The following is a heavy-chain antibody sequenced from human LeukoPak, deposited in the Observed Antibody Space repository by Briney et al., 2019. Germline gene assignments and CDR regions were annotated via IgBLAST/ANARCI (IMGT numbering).Heavy chain of an antibody. D-gene: IGHD3-10*01. V-gene: IGHV1-2*02. CDR2: INPNSGGT. CDR3: ARDLLMYYSGSGEST. J-gene: IGHJ5*02. CDR1: GYTFTGYY. Sequence: ASVKVSCKASGYTFTGYYMHWVRQAPGQGLEWMGWINPNSGGTNYAQKFQGRVTMTRDTSISTAYMELSRLRSDDTAVYYCARDLLMYYSGSGESTWGQGTLVTVSS.